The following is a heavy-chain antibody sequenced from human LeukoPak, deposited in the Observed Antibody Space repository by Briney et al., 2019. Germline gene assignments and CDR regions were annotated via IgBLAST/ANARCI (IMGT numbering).Heavy chain of an antibody. J-gene: IGHJ4*02. Sequence: GGSLRLSCAASGFSISGYWMHWVRQAPGKGLMWVSHINGDGSITTYADSVKGRFTISRDNAKSTVYLQMNSLRGDDTAFYYCARDRGYRFDDYRLQGTLVTVSS. CDR2: INGDGSIT. CDR3: ARDRGYRFDDY. V-gene: IGHV3-74*03. CDR1: GFSISGYW. D-gene: IGHD5-18*01.